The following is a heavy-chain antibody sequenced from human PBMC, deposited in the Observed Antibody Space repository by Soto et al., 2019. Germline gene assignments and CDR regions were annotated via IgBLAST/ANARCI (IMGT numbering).Heavy chain of an antibody. J-gene: IGHJ4*02. D-gene: IGHD5-18*01. CDR3: ARLNQPDRRGYSYGSFDY. CDR1: GGSISSSSYY. CDR2: IYYSGST. V-gene: IGHV4-39*01. Sequence: QLQLQESGPGLVKPSETLSLTCTVSGGSISSSSYYWGWIRQPPGKGLEWIGSIYYSGSTYYNPSLKSRVTISVDTSKNQFSLKLSSVTDADTAVYYCARLNQPDRRGYSYGSFDYWGQGTLVTVSS.